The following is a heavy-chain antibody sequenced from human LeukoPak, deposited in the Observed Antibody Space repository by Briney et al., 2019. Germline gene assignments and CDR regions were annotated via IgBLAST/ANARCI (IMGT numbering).Heavy chain of an antibody. J-gene: IGHJ4*02. CDR2: ISSSGSTI. CDR3: AGGGIAAAGKSFDY. V-gene: IGHV3-48*03. D-gene: IGHD6-13*01. Sequence: GGSLRLSCAASGFTFSSYEMNWVRQAPGKGLEWVSYISSSGSTIYYADSVKGRFTISRDNAKNTLYLQMNSLRAEDTAVYYCAGGGIAAAGKSFDYWGQGALVTVSS. CDR1: GFTFSSYE.